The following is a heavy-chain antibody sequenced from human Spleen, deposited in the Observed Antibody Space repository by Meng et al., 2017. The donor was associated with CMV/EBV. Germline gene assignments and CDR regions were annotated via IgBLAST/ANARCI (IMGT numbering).Heavy chain of an antibody. CDR2: MNPNSGNT. J-gene: IGHJ4*02. D-gene: IGHD6-25*01. CDR3: ARGLGSSGTPPDY. Sequence: QVQLVQSGVEVKKHGASVQVSCKASGYTFTSYDSNWVRQATGQGLEWMGWMNPNSGNTGYAQKFQGRVTMTRDTSISTAYMELSSLRSEDTAVYCCARGLGSSGTPPDYWGQGTLVTVSS. CDR1: GYTFTSYD. V-gene: IGHV1-8*01.